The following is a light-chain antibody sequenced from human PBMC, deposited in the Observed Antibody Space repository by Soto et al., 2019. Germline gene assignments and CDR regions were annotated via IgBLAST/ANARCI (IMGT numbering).Light chain of an antibody. CDR2: GAS. CDR1: QSVNSN. Sequence: IVLTQSTGTLSWSPGDRATLSWRASQSVNSNLACYQQKPGQAPRLLIYGASNRATGIPDRFSGSGSETDFTLTISRLEPEDFAVYYCQQYGTTRITFGQGTRLEI. V-gene: IGKV3-20*01. J-gene: IGKJ5*01. CDR3: QQYGTTRIT.